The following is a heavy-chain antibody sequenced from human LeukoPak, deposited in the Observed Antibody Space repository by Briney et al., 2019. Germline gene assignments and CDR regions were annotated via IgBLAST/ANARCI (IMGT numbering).Heavy chain of an antibody. CDR2: LHPSGST. J-gene: IGHJ4*02. D-gene: IGHD3-10*02. Sequence: SETLSLTCTISGGTISLYYWNWIRQPAGKGLEWIGLLHPSGSTTYNPSLERRVTMSPDTSNNQLSLSLPSVTAADTAVYYCATMFGDSSDFDHWGQGILVTVSS. CDR3: ATMFGDSSDFDH. CDR1: GGTISLYY. V-gene: IGHV4-4*07.